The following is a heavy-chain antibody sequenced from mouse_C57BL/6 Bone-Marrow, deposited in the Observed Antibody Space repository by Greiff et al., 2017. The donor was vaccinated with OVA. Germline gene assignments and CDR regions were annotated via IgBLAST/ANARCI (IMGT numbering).Heavy chain of an antibody. CDR2: INPNNGGT. CDR1: GYTFTDYY. D-gene: IGHD2-13*01. CDR3: ASYYGDGGGGFAY. Sequence: VQLQQSGPELVKPGASVKISCKASGYTFTDYYMNWVKQSHGKSLEWIGDINPNNGGTSYNQKFKGKATLTVDKSSSTAYMELRSLTSEDSAVFAVASYYGDGGGGFAYWGQGTLVTVSA. V-gene: IGHV1-26*01. J-gene: IGHJ3*01.